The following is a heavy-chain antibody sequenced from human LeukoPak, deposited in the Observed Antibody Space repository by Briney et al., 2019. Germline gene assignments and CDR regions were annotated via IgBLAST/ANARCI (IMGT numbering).Heavy chain of an antibody. V-gene: IGHV3-66*01. D-gene: IGHD4-17*01. J-gene: IGHJ4*02. CDR1: GFTVSSNY. Sequence: PGGSLRLSCAASGFTVSSNYMSWVRQVPGKGLEWVSVIYSGGSTYYADSVKGRFTISRDNSKTTLYLQMNSLRAEDTAVYYCARDRAYGDYEVDYWGQGTLVTVSS. CDR3: ARDRAYGDYEVDY. CDR2: IYSGGST.